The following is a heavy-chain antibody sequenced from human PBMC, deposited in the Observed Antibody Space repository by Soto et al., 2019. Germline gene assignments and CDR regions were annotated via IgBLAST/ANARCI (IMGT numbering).Heavy chain of an antibody. CDR2: ISSSSSTI. V-gene: IGHV3-48*02. J-gene: IGHJ3*02. D-gene: IGHD6-13*01. Sequence: GGSLRLSCAASGFTFSSYSMNWVRQAPGKGLEWVSYISSSSSTIHYADSVKGGFTISRDNAKNSLYLQMNSLRDEDTAVYYCARDRDSSSWFDAFDIWGQGTMVTVSS. CDR1: GFTFSSYS. CDR3: ARDRDSSSWFDAFDI.